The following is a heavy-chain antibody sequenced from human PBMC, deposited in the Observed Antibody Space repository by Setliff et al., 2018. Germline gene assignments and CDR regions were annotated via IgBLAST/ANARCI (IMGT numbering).Heavy chain of an antibody. J-gene: IGHJ4*02. CDR2: IYSGDRST. CDR3: AKPRVELRWGFES. Sequence: GESLKISCAASGFTFSTYAMSWVRQAPGKGLEWVSTIYSGDRSTFYTDSVKGRFIIYRDSSKNTLYMQMNSLRAEDTAVYYCAKPRVELRWGFESWGQGTLVTVSS. V-gene: IGHV3-23*03. D-gene: IGHD1-7*01. CDR1: GFTFSTYA.